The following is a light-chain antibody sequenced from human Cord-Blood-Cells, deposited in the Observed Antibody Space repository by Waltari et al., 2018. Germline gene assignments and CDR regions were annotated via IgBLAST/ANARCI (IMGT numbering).Light chain of an antibody. CDR1: QSVSSY. Sequence: EIVLTQSPATLSLSPGERATLSCRASQSVSSYLAGYQQKPGQAPRLLIYDASNRATGIPARFSGSGSGTDFTLTISSLEPEDFAVYYGQQRSNWPPWTFGQGTKVEIK. CDR3: QQRSNWPPWT. J-gene: IGKJ1*01. CDR2: DAS. V-gene: IGKV3-11*01.